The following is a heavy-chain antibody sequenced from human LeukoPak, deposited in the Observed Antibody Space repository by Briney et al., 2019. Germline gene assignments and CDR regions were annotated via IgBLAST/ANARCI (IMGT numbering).Heavy chain of an antibody. J-gene: IGHJ5*02. CDR2: IYPNSGGT. CDR1: GYTFTGYY. CDR3: ARDLGAKTGWWFDP. V-gene: IGHV1-2*06. Sequence: ASVKVSCKASGYTFTGYYMHWVRQAPGQGLKWVGRIYPNSGGTNYAQKFQGRVTMTRDTSISPAYMELSRLRSDDTAVYYCARDLGAKTGWWFDPWGEGTLVTVSS. D-gene: IGHD1-26*01.